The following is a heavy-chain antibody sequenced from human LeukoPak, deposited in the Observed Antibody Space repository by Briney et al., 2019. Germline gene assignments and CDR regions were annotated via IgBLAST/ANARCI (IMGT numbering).Heavy chain of an antibody. V-gene: IGHV4-59*08. CDR3: ARTRHDFGDYDYAFDI. CDR2: IYYSATT. J-gene: IGHJ3*02. CDR1: GGSISSNC. D-gene: IGHD4-17*01. Sequence: PSETLSLTCTVSGGSISSNCWSWIRQPPGKGLEWIGYIYYSATTSYNASLKSRVTISVDTSKNQISLELRSVTAADTAMYYCARTRHDFGDYDYAFDIWGQGTMVIVSS.